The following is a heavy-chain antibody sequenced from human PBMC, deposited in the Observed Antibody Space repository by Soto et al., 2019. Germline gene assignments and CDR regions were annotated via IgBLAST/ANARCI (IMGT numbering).Heavy chain of an antibody. D-gene: IGHD3-10*01. CDR2: IYYSGST. J-gene: IGHJ4*02. V-gene: IGHV4-31*03. CDR1: GGSISSGGYY. Sequence: SETLSLTCTVSGGSISSGGYYWSWIRQHPGKGLEWIGYIYYSGSTYYNPSLKSRVTISVDTSKNQFSLKLSSVTAADTAVYYXARAVLLWFGESRGFDYWGQGTLVTVSS. CDR3: ARAVLLWFGESRGFDY.